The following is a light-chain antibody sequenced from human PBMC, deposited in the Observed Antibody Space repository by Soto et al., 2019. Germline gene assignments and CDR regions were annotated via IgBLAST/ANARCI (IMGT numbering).Light chain of an antibody. CDR2: DTS. Sequence: EIVLTQSPATLSLSPGERATLSCGASQSVENYLAWFQQKRGQAPRLLIYDTSNRAAGIPDRFSGSGSGTDFTLTISSLEPEDFAVYYCHQRYIWPPLTFGGGTKVEIK. V-gene: IGKV3-11*01. CDR3: HQRYIWPPLT. J-gene: IGKJ4*01. CDR1: QSVENY.